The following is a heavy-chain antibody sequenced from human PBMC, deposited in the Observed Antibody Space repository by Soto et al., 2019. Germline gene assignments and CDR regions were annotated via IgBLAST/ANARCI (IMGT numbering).Heavy chain of an antibody. D-gene: IGHD7-27*01. CDR2: IYYSGST. Sequence: QVQLQESGPGLVKPSETLSLTCTVSGGSISSYYWSWIRQPPGKGLEWIGYIYYSGSTNYNPSLQSRITISIATSKNQFCLKTGFVTAAGTAVYYCAGVSNSGELTNFDHWGQGTLVTVSS. V-gene: IGHV4-59*01. CDR1: GGSISSYY. J-gene: IGHJ4*02. CDR3: AGVSNSGELTNFDH.